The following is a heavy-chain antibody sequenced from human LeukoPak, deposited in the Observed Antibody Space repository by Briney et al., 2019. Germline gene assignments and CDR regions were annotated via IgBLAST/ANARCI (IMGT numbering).Heavy chain of an antibody. J-gene: IGHJ4*02. CDR1: GDSVSSNSAA. Sequence: SQTLSLTCAISGDSVSSNSAAWNRIRQSPSRGLEWLGRTYHRTKWYNDYAVSVESRITINPDTSKNQFSLQLNSVTPDDTAVYYCTRSLTYYFDYWGQGTLVTVSS. V-gene: IGHV6-1*01. CDR3: TRSLTYYFDY. CDR2: TYHRTKWYN.